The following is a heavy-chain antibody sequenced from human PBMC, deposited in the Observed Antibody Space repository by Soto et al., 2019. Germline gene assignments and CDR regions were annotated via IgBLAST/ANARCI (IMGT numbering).Heavy chain of an antibody. CDR3: AIDVATIKNYYHDKEV. CDR1: GFSLSSGGVG. J-gene: IGHJ6*02. Sequence: QITLKESGPALVKPTQTLTLTCTFSGFSLSSGGVGVGWIRQPPGKALEWLAVFYWDDDRRYSPSLKSRLTLTKDTSKNQVDLTMTNKDPVDTATYYCAIDVATIKNYYHDKEVWGQGTTVTVSS. D-gene: IGHD5-12*01. V-gene: IGHV2-5*02. CDR2: FYWDDDR.